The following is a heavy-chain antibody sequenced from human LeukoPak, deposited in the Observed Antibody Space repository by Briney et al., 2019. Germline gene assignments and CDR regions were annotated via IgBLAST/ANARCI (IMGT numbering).Heavy chain of an antibody. CDR2: ISWNSGSV. CDR1: GFTFDDYA. Sequence: PGGSLGLSCAASGFTFDDYAMHWVRQAPGKGLEWVSGISWNSGSVGYADSVKGRFTISRDNAEKSLYLQMNSLRAEDTALYYCAKVGGYSTFDYWGQGTLVTVSS. J-gene: IGHJ4*02. V-gene: IGHV3-9*01. CDR3: AKVGGYSTFDY. D-gene: IGHD3-10*01.